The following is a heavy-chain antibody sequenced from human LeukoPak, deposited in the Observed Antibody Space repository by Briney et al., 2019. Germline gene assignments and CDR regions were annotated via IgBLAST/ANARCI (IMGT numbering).Heavy chain of an antibody. CDR3: ARVELYYDSSGPSDY. D-gene: IGHD3-22*01. CDR2: ISSSGSTI. CDR1: GFTFSSYE. V-gene: IGHV3-48*03. J-gene: IGHJ4*02. Sequence: PGGSLRLSCAASGFTFSSYEMNWFRQAPGKGLEWVSYISSSGSTIYYADSVKGRFTISRDNAKNSLYLQMNSLRAEDTAVYYCARVELYYDSSGPSDYWGQGTLVTVSS.